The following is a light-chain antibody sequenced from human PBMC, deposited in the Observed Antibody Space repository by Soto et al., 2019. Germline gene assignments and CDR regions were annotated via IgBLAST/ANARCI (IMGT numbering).Light chain of an antibody. CDR1: QSVSSSY. V-gene: IGKV3-20*01. CDR3: QQYGSSRYS. J-gene: IGKJ2*01. CDR2: GAS. Sequence: ETVLTQSPGTLSLSPGERATLSCRASQSVSSSYLAWYQQTPGQAPRLLIYGASSRAPGIPDRFSGSGSGSDFTLAISRLEPEDFAVYYCQQYGSSRYSCGQGTKLEIK.